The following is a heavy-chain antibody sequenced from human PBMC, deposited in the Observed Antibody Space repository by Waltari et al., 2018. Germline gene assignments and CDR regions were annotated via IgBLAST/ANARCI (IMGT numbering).Heavy chain of an antibody. CDR3: ARPGYSSGWTYFDY. CDR2: IYYSGST. J-gene: IGHJ4*02. V-gene: IGHV4-39*01. Sequence: QLQLQESGPGLVKPSETLSLTCTVSGGSISSSSYYLGWIRQPPGKGLEWIGSIYYSGSTYYNPSLKSRVTISVDTSKNQFSLKLSSVTAADTAVYYCARPGYSSGWTYFDYWGQGTLVTVSS. D-gene: IGHD6-19*01. CDR1: GGSISSSSYY.